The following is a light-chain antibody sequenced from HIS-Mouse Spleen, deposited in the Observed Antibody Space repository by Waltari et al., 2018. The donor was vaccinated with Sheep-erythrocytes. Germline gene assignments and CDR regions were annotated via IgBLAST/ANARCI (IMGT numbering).Light chain of an antibody. J-gene: IGLJ3*02. CDR3: SSDTSSSTWV. V-gene: IGLV2-14*01. CDR2: EVS. Sequence: QSALTQPASVSGSPGQSITISCTGTSSDVGGYNYVSWYQQHPGKAPKLMIYEVSKRPAGVSNRFAGAKPGNTASLTSSGLQAEDEADYYCSSDTSSSTWVFGGGTKLTVL. CDR1: SSDVGGYNY.